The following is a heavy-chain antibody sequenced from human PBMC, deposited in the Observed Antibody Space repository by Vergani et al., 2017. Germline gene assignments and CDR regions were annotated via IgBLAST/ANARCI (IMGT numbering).Heavy chain of an antibody. Sequence: QLQLQESCPGLVKPSATLSLTCSVSGASIRSSNYYWGWIRQPPGNGLEWIASIYYSGSTYYNQSLKSRVTISVDTSKNQFSLKLSSVTAADTAVYFCARHSTVEWLVKLGWIDPWGQGILVTVSS. CDR1: GASIRSSNYY. V-gene: IGHV4-39*01. J-gene: IGHJ5*02. CDR3: ARHSTVEWLVKLGWIDP. D-gene: IGHD6-19*01. CDR2: IYYSGST.